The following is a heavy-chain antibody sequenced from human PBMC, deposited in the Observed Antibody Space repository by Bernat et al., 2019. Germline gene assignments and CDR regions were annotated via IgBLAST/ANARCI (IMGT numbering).Heavy chain of an antibody. V-gene: IGHV3-74*03. J-gene: IGHJ6*03. CDR1: GFSFSSYW. Sequence: EVQLVESGGGLVQPGGSLRLSCAASGFSFSSYWTHWVRQAPGKGLVWVARINSDGSVIKYADLVKGRFIISRDNAKNTLYLQMNSLRGEDTAVYYYGKGGQQTPYFYYYMDAWGRGTTVTVSS. D-gene: IGHD6-13*01. CDR3: GKGGQQTPYFYYYMDA. CDR2: INSDGSVI.